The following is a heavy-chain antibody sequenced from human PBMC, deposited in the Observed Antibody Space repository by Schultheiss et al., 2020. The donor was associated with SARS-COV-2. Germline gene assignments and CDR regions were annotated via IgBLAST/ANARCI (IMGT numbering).Heavy chain of an antibody. CDR1: GGTFSSYA. CDR3: ARDDDGYNSAY. CDR2: IIPILGIA. J-gene: IGHJ4*02. D-gene: IGHD5-24*01. Sequence: KISCKASGGTFSSYAISWVRQAPGQGLEWMGGIIPILGIANSAQKFQGRVPITADKSTSTAYMELSSLRSEDTAVYYCARDDDGYNSAYWGQGTLVTVSS. V-gene: IGHV1-69*10.